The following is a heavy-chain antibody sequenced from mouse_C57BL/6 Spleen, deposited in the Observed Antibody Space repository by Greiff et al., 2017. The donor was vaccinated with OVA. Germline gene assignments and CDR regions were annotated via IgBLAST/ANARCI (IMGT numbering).Heavy chain of an antibody. D-gene: IGHD1-1*01. CDR2: IYPGSGNT. V-gene: IGHV1-76*01. J-gene: IGHJ4*01. Sequence: VQLKQSGAELVRPGASVKLSCKASGYTFTDYYINWVKQRPGQGLEWIARIYPGSGNTYYNEKFKGKATLAAAKSSSTAYMQLSSLTSEDSAVYFCARGETTVDAMDYWGQGTSVTVSS. CDR1: GYTFTDYY. CDR3: ARGETTVDAMDY.